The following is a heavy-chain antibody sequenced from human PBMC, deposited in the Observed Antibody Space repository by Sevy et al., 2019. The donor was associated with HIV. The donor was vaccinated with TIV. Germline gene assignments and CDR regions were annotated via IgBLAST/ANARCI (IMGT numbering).Heavy chain of an antibody. CDR2: IRSKAYGGTT. D-gene: IGHD3-3*01. CDR1: GFTFGDYA. V-gene: IGHV3-49*03. J-gene: IGHJ4*02. Sequence: GGSLRLSCTASGFTFGDYAMSWFRQAPGKGLEWVGFIRSKAYGGTTEYAASVKGRFTISRDDSKSIAYRQMNSLKTEDTAVYYCTRVTPRSAPRLLEWFPAFGYFDYWGQGTLVTVSS. CDR3: TRVTPRSAPRLLEWFPAFGYFDY.